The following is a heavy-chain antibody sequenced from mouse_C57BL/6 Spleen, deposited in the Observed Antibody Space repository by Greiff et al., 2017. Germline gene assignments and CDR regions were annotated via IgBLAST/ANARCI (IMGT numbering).Heavy chain of an antibody. V-gene: IGHV1-26*01. Sequence: EVQLQQSGPELVKPGASVKISCKASGYTFTDYYMNWVKQSHGKSLEWIGDINPNNGGTSYNQKFKGKATLTVDKSSSTAYMELRSLTSEDSAVYYCGHYGSSYEDWYFDVWGTGTTVTVSS. J-gene: IGHJ1*03. CDR2: INPNNGGT. D-gene: IGHD1-1*01. CDR3: GHYGSSYEDWYFDV. CDR1: GYTFTDYY.